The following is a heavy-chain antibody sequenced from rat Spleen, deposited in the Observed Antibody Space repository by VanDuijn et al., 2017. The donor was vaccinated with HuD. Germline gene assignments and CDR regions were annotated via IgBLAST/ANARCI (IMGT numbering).Heavy chain of an antibody. CDR2: ISYDGGTT. D-gene: IGHD1-11*01. J-gene: IGHJ2*01. CDR3: TRGGSPRY. CDR1: GFTFSNYD. Sequence: EMQLVESGGGLVQPGRSMKLSCAASGFTFSNYDMAWVRQAPKKGLEWVAYISYDGGTTYYRDSVKGRFTISRDNARSTLYLQMNSLRSEDTATYYCTRGGSPRYWGQGVMVTVSS. V-gene: IGHV5-22*01.